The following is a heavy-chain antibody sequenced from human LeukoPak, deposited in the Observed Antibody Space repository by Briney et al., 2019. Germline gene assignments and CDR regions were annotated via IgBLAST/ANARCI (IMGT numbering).Heavy chain of an antibody. J-gene: IGHJ4*02. Sequence: PGGSLRLSCAASGFTFSSYAMSWVRQAPGKGLEWVSAISGSGGSTYYADSVKGRFTISRDNSKNTLYLQMNSLRAEDTAVYYCAKAGLRFLEWLFIFDYWGQGTLVTVSS. CDR2: ISGSGGST. V-gene: IGHV3-23*01. CDR1: GFTFSSYA. CDR3: AKAGLRFLEWLFIFDY. D-gene: IGHD3-3*01.